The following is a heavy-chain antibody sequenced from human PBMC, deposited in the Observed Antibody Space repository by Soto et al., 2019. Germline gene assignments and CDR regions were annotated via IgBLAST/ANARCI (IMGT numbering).Heavy chain of an antibody. Sequence: APVKVSCKASGDTFNSYGISGVRQAPGQGLEWMGWISAYNGNTNYAQKLQGRVTMTTDTSTSTAYMELRSLRSDDTAVYYCARARGVINYYYHGMDVWGQGTTVTVSS. V-gene: IGHV1-18*01. J-gene: IGHJ6*02. D-gene: IGHD3-10*01. CDR3: ARARGVINYYYHGMDV. CDR2: ISAYNGNT. CDR1: GDTFNSYG.